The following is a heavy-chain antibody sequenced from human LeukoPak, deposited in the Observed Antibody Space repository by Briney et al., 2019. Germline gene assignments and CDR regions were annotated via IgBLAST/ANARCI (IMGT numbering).Heavy chain of an antibody. CDR2: IYHSGST. D-gene: IGHD6-19*01. CDR1: GGSISSGGYS. J-gene: IGHJ4*02. Sequence: PSQTLSLTCAVSGGSISSGGYSWSWIRQPPGKGLEWIGYIYHSGSTYYNPSLKSRVTISVDRSKNQFSLKLSSVTAADMAVYYCARADGGSGWYDYWGQGTLVTVSS. CDR3: ARADGGSGWYDY. V-gene: IGHV4-30-2*01.